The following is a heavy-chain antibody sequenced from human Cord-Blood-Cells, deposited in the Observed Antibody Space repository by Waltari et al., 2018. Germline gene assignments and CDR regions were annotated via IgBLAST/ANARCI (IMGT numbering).Heavy chain of an antibody. V-gene: IGHV3-48*02. CDR3: ARERGGNGVCYCDAFDI. CDR2: ISSSSSTI. Sequence: EVQLVESGGGLVQPGGSLRLSCAASGFTFSSYSMNWVRQAPGKGLEWVSYISSSSSTIYYADSVKGRFTISRDNAKNSLYLQMNSLRDEDTAVYYCARERGGNGVCYCDAFDIWGQGTMVTVSS. J-gene: IGHJ3*02. CDR1: GFTFSSYS. D-gene: IGHD2-8*01.